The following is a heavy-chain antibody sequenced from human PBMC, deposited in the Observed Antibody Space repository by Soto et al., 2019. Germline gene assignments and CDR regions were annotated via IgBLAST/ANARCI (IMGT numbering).Heavy chain of an antibody. J-gene: IGHJ4*02. CDR1: GGSISSYY. Sequence: QVQLQESGPGLVKPSETLSLTCTVSGGSISSYYWSWIRQPPGKGLEWIGYIYYSGSTNYNPSLKLRCTIALEPSKNHFSRMPSSVTAADPSVYYCARPPPPQLDGYFAYWGQGTLVTVS. CDR2: IYYSGST. D-gene: IGHD2-2*01. V-gene: IGHV4-59*08. CDR3: ARPPPPQLDGYFAY.